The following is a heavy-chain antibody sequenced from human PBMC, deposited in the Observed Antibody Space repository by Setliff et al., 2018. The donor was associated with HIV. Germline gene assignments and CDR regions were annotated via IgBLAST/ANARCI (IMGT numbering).Heavy chain of an antibody. CDR3: AKQGYSDSLYAFDV. CDR2: IHPNTGST. Sequence: GASVKVSCKTSGYTFTAYYIYWVRQAPGHGLELMGRIHPNTGSTNYLQEFQGRVTITRDTSMSTVYMALTGLTSDDTAVYYCAKQGYSDSLYAFDVWGRGTMVTVSS. CDR1: GYTFTAYY. V-gene: IGHV1-2*06. D-gene: IGHD1-26*01. J-gene: IGHJ3*01.